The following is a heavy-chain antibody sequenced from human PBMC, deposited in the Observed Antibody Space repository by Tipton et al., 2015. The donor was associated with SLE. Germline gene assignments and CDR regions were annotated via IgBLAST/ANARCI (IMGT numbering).Heavy chain of an antibody. CDR3: ARDLGSSGSFDY. CDR1: GGSTSSSSYY. J-gene: IGHJ4*02. V-gene: IGHV4-39*07. D-gene: IGHD6-13*01. Sequence: TLSLTCTVSGGSTSSSSYYWGWIRQPPGKGLEWIGYIYYSGSTDYNPSLKSRVTISVDTSKNQFSLKLSSVTAADTAVYYCARDLGSSGSFDYWGQGTLVTVSS. CDR2: IYYSGST.